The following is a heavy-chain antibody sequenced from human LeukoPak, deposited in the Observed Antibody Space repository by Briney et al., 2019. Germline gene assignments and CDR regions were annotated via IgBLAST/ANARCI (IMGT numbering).Heavy chain of an antibody. V-gene: IGHV4-59*01. CDR3: AGAITTIDY. CDR2: IYYSGST. Sequence: SETLSLTCTVSGGSISSYYWSWIRQPPGKGLEWIGYIYYSGSTNYNPSLKSRVTISVDTSKNQFPLKLSSVTAADTAVYYCAGAITTIDYWGQGTLVTVSS. D-gene: IGHD3-3*01. J-gene: IGHJ4*02. CDR1: GGSISSYY.